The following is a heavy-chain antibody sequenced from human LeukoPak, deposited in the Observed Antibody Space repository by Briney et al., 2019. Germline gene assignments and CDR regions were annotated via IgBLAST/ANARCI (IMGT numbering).Heavy chain of an antibody. Sequence: SQTLSLTCTVSGGSISSGGYYWSWIRQHPGKGLEWIGYIYYSGSTYYNPSLKSRVTISVDTSKNQFSLKLSSVTAADTAVYYCARDRRGYYYYYGMDVWGQGTTVTVSS. J-gene: IGHJ6*02. CDR3: ARDRRGYYYYYGMDV. CDR2: IYYSGST. V-gene: IGHV4-31*03. CDR1: GGSISSGGYY. D-gene: IGHD3-16*01.